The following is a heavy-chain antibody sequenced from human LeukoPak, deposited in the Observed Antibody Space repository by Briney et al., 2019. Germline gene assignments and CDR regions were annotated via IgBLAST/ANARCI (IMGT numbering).Heavy chain of an antibody. D-gene: IGHD3-22*01. J-gene: IGHJ4*02. CDR2: IIPIFGTA. CDR1: GGTFSSYA. CDR3: ARDSPYYYDSSGYQRGGYFDY. V-gene: IGHV1-69*01. Sequence: ASVKVSCKASGGTFSSYAISWVRQAPGQGLEWMGGIIPIFGTANYAQKFQGRVTITADESTSTAYMELSSLRSEDTAVYYCARDSPYYYDSSGYQRGGYFDYWGQGTLVTVSS.